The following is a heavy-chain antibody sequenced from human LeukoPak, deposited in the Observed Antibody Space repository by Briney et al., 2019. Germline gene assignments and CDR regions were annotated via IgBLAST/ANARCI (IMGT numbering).Heavy chain of an antibody. Sequence: PSETLSLTCTVSGGSISDDSWTWIRQPPGKGLDWIGSIFDIGSITYNPSLRSRLTISVETSKNQLSLKLSSVTAADTAVYFCARAASGDRYSGYAKDRYYFDRWGQGTLVTVSS. CDR2: IFDIGSI. CDR3: ARAASGDRYSGYAKDRYYFDR. CDR1: GGSISDDS. V-gene: IGHV4-59*01. D-gene: IGHD5-12*01. J-gene: IGHJ4*02.